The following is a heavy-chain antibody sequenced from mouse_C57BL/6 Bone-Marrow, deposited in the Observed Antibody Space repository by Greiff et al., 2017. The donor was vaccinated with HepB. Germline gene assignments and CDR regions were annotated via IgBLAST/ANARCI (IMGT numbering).Heavy chain of an antibody. CDR2: IYPRSGNT. D-gene: IGHD2-3*01. CDR3: AIYDGYYHTLL. CDR1: GYTFKSYG. Sequence: VQLQQSGAELARPGASVKLSCKASGYTFKSYGISWVKQRTGQGLEWIGEIYPRSGNTYYNEKFKGKATLTADKSSSTAYMELRSLTSEDSAVYFCAIYDGYYHTLLWGQGTTLTVSS. V-gene: IGHV1-81*01. J-gene: IGHJ2*01.